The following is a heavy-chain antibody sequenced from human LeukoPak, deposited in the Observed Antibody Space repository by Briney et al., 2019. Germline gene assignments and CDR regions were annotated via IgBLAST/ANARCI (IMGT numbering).Heavy chain of an antibody. CDR3: ARFVSSRWNEIDY. CDR2: IHSGGNT. Sequence: GGSLRLSCAVSGLTVKINNLVWVSQAPGKGLEWVSVIHSGGNTHYADSVKGRFTISRDNSRNTMDLQMNSLRAEDTAVYNSARFVSSRWNEIDYWGQGTLVTVSS. V-gene: IGHV3-53*01. J-gene: IGHJ4*02. CDR1: GLTVKINN. D-gene: IGHD6-13*01.